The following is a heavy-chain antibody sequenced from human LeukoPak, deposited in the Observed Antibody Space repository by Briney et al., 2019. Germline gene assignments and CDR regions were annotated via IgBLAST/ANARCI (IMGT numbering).Heavy chain of an antibody. CDR2: IIPIFGTA. J-gene: IGHJ6*02. CDR3: ARVPMSYYYYGMDV. CDR1: GGTFSSYA. Sequence: ASVKVSCKASGGTFSSYAISWVRQAPGQGLEWMGGIIPIFGTANYAQKFQGRVTITADESMSTAYMELSSLRSEDTAVYYCARVPMSYYYYGMDVWGQGTTVTVSS. V-gene: IGHV1-69*13.